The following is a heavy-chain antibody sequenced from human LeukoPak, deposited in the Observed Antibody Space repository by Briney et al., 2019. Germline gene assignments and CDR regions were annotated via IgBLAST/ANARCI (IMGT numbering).Heavy chain of an antibody. V-gene: IGHV1-8*01. J-gene: IGHJ6*02. CDR3: GRGRVVVAATPVAYYYGMDV. Sequence: GASVKVSCKASGYTFTSYDINWVRQATGQGLEWMGWMNPNSGNTGYAQKFQGRVTMTRNTSISTAYMELSSLRSEDTAVYYCGRGRVVVAATPVAYYYGMDVWGQGTTVTVSS. CDR2: MNPNSGNT. D-gene: IGHD2-15*01. CDR1: GYTFTSYD.